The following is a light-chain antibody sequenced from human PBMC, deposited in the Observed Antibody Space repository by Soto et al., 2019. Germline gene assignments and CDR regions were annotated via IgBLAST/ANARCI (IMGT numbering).Light chain of an antibody. Sequence: DIQMTQSPSTLSACVGDRVTITCRASQSISSWLAWYQQKPGKAPKLLIYKASSLESGVPSRFSGSGSGTEFTLTISSLQPDDFATYYCQQRGTFGQGTKVDI. CDR1: QSISSW. CDR2: KAS. J-gene: IGKJ1*01. V-gene: IGKV1-5*03. CDR3: QQRGT.